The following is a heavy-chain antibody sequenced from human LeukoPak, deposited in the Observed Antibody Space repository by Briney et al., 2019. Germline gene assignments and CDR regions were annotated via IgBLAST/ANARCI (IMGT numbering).Heavy chain of an antibody. CDR1: GYSISSGYY. V-gene: IGHV4-38-2*01. D-gene: IGHD4-17*01. CDR3: ARQRADYGDYTH. Sequence: SETLSLTCAVSGYSISSGYYWGWIRQPPGKGLEWIGSIYHSGSTYYNPSLKSRVTISVDTSKNQFSLKLNSVTAADTAVYYCARQRADYGDYTHWGQGTLVTVSS. J-gene: IGHJ4*02. CDR2: IYHSGST.